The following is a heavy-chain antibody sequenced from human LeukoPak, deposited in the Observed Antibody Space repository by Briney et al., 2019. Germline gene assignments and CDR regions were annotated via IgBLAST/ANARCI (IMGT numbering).Heavy chain of an antibody. J-gene: IGHJ4*02. CDR2: INPSGGST. V-gene: IGHV1-46*01. CDR3: ATGGHYDSSGYYFENDY. D-gene: IGHD3-22*01. Sequence: GASVKVSCKASGYTFTSYYMHWVRQAPGQGLEWMGIINPSGGSTSYAQKFQGRVTMTRDTSTSTVYMELSSLRSEDTAVYYCATGGHYDSSGYYFENDYWGQGTLVTVSS. CDR1: GYTFTSYY.